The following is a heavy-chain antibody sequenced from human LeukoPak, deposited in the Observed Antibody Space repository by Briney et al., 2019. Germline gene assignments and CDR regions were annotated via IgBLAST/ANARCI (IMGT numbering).Heavy chain of an antibody. J-gene: IGHJ3*02. D-gene: IGHD1-26*01. Sequence: ASVKVSCKASGYSFTSNVISWVRQAPGQGLEWMGWISAYNGNTNYAQKLQGRVTMTTDTSTSTAYMELRSLRSDDTAVYYCARDPPGRGSYLERNAFDIWGQGTMVTVSS. CDR1: GYSFTSNV. V-gene: IGHV1-18*01. CDR2: ISAYNGNT. CDR3: ARDPPGRGSYLERNAFDI.